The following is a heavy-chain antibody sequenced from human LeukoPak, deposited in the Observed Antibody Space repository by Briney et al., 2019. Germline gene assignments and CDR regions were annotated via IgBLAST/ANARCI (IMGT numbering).Heavy chain of an antibody. J-gene: IGHJ6*02. V-gene: IGHV3-21*01. D-gene: IGHD3-10*01. Sequence: GGSLRLSCAASGFTFSSYSMNWVRQAPGKGLEWVSSISSSSSYIYYADSVKGRFTISRDNAKNSLYLQMNSLRAEDTAVYYCARDQDYYGSGSSPFYYYYGMDVWGQGTTVTVSS. CDR3: ARDQDYYGSGSSPFYYYYGMDV. CDR2: ISSSSSYI. CDR1: GFTFSSYS.